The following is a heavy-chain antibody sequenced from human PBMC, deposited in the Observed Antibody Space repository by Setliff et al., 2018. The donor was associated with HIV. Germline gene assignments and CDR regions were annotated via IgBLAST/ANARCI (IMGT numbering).Heavy chain of an antibody. CDR1: GYSFTTYW. D-gene: IGHD5-18*01. J-gene: IGHJ6*03. CDR2: IYPGDPDT. Sequence: PGESLKISCEASGYSFTTYWIGWVRQKPGKGLEWMGIIYPGDPDTRYSPSFQGQVTISADKSISTAYLQWSSLKASDTAIYYCARQGTSYGSNYYADVWGEGTTVTVSS. CDR3: ARQGTSYGSNYYADV. V-gene: IGHV5-51*01.